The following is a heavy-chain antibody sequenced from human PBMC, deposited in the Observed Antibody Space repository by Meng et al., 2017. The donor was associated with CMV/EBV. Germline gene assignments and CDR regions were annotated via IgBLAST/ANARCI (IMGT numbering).Heavy chain of an antibody. Sequence: CTVSGYSISSGYYWGWIRQPPGKGLEWIGSIYHSGSTYYNPSLKSRVTISVDTSKNQCSLKLSSVTAADTAVYYCARVRRITMIVDWGQGTLVTVSS. D-gene: IGHD3-22*01. V-gene: IGHV4-38-2*02. J-gene: IGHJ4*02. CDR2: IYHSGST. CDR1: GYSISSGYY. CDR3: ARVRRITMIVD.